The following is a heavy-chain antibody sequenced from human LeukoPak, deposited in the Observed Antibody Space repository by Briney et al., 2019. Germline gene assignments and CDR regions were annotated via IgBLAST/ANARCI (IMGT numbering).Heavy chain of an antibody. J-gene: IGHJ3*02. CDR2: ISHDGSNK. V-gene: IGHV3-30-3*01. CDR3: ARDYAGQDAFDI. CDR1: GFTFSSYA. Sequence: GGSLRLSCAASGFTFSSYAMHWVRQAPGKGLEWVAVISHDGSNKYYADSEKGRFTISRDNSKNTLYLQMNSLRAEDTAVYYCARDYAGQDAFDIWGQGTMVTVSS. D-gene: IGHD3-16*01.